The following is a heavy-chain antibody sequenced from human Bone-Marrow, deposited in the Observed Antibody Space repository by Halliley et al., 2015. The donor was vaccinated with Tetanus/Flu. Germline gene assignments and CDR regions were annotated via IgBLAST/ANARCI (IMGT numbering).Heavy chain of an antibody. Sequence: SLRLSCVPSGFNFSDYYMSWIRQAPGKGLEWVAIIKWDGTEKYYADSVEGRFTISRENANNSLFLQMNSLTAEDTAVYYCVRGSGWLLDVWGQGAKVIVSS. CDR3: VRGSGWLLDV. CDR1: GFNFSDYY. J-gene: IGHJ5*02. CDR2: IKWDGTEK. D-gene: IGHD6-19*01. V-gene: IGHV3-7*01.